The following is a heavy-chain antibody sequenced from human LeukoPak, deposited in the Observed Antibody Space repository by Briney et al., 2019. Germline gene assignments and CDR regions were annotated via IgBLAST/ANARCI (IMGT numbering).Heavy chain of an antibody. CDR3: ASKSYYYYYMDV. J-gene: IGHJ6*03. V-gene: IGHV4-39*07. Sequence: PSETLSLTCTVSGGSISSSSYYRGWIRQPPGKGLEWIGSIYYSGSTYYNPSLKSRVTISVDTSKNQFSLKLSSVTAADTAVYYCASKSYYYYYMDVWGKGTTVTVSS. CDR2: IYYSGST. CDR1: GGSISSSSYY.